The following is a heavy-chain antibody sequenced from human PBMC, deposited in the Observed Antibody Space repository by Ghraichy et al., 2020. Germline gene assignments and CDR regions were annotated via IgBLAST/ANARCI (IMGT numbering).Heavy chain of an antibody. V-gene: IGHV3-66*02. CDR3: ARVEYQLLNFDY. D-gene: IGHD2-2*01. Sequence: GGSLRLSCAASGFTVSSNYMSWVRQAPGKGLEWVSVIYSGGSTYYADSVKGRFTISRDNSKNTLYLQMNSLRAEDTAVYYCARVEYQLLNFDYWGQGTLVTVSS. CDR2: IYSGGST. CDR1: GFTVSSNY. J-gene: IGHJ4*02.